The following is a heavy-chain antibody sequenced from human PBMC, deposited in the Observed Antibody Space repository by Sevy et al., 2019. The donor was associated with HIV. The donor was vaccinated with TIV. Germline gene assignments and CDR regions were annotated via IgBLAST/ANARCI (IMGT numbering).Heavy chain of an antibody. V-gene: IGHV3-21*01. CDR3: VRHRLSTYYYLDV. D-gene: IGHD3-16*02. CDR2: ISFSSSHI. J-gene: IGHJ6*03. CDR1: GFTFSSYS. Sequence: GGSLRLSCAASGFTFSSYSMNWVRQAPGKGLEWVSYISFSSSHIFYGDSVKGRFTVSRDNAKNSLYLQMNSLRVEDTAVYYCVRHRLSTYYYLDVWGKGTTVTVSS.